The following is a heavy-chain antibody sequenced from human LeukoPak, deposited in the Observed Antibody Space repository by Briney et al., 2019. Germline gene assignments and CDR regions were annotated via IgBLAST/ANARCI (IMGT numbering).Heavy chain of an antibody. CDR2: INTNTGNP. J-gene: IGHJ4*02. CDR3: AIGPGLRHFDY. Sequence: GTSVKVSCKASGYTFTNYAMNWVRQAPGQGLEWMGWINTNTGNPTYAQGFTGRFVFSLDTSVSTAYLQISSLKAEDTAVYYCAIGPGLRHFDYWGQGTLVTVSS. CDR1: GYTFTNYA. V-gene: IGHV7-4-1*02. D-gene: IGHD4/OR15-4a*01.